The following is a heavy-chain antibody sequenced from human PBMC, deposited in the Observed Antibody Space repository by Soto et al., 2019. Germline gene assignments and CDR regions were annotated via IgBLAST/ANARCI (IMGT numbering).Heavy chain of an antibody. J-gene: IGHJ4*02. CDR2: IIPIFGTA. V-gene: IGHV1-69*13. CDR1: GGTFSSYA. Sequence: SVKVSCKASGGTFSSYAISWVRQAPGQGLEWMGGIIPIFGTANYAQKFQGRVTITADESTSTAYMELSSLRSEDTAVYYCARVMAVAGTWYYFDYWGRGSLVTVSS. CDR3: ARVMAVAGTWYYFDY. D-gene: IGHD6-19*01.